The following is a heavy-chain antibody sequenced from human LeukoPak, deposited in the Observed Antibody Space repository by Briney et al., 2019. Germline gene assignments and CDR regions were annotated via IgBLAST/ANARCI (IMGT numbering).Heavy chain of an antibody. D-gene: IGHD3-3*01. J-gene: IGHJ4*02. Sequence: PGGSLRLSCEGSGDSWMHWVRQVPGKGLVWVSRIKTDGSSRSYADSVKGRFTISSDNAENMLYLQMNSLRAEDTAVYYCARGDGVVMKYSGQGTLVTVSS. CDR1: GDSW. V-gene: IGHV3-74*01. CDR2: IKTDGSSR. CDR3: ARGDGVVMKY.